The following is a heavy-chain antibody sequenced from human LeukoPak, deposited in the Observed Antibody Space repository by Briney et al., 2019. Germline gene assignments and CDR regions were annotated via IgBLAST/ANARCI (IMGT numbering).Heavy chain of an antibody. Sequence: GASVKVSCKASGYTFTSYGISWVRQAPGHGLEWMGWISAYNGNTNYAQKLHGRVNMTTDTSTSTAYMELRSLRSDDTAVYYCAREVYDILTGYYRGPLDAFDIWGQGTMVTVSS. CDR1: GYTFTSYG. CDR3: AREVYDILTGYYRGPLDAFDI. V-gene: IGHV1-18*01. CDR2: ISAYNGNT. J-gene: IGHJ3*02. D-gene: IGHD3-9*01.